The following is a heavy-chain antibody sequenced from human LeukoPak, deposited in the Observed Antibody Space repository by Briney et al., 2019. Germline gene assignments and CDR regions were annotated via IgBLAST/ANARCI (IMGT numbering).Heavy chain of an antibody. CDR1: GGSISSSSYY. V-gene: IGHV4-39*01. D-gene: IGHD3-10*01. CDR3: ARHQSGGSRNTFDI. J-gene: IGHJ3*02. CDR2: IYYSGST. Sequence: SETLSLTCTVSGGSISSSSYYWGWIRQPPGKGLEWIGSIYYSGSTYYNPSLKGRVTISVDTSKNQFSLSLSSVTAAETAVYYCARHQSGGSRNTFDIWGQGTMVTVSS.